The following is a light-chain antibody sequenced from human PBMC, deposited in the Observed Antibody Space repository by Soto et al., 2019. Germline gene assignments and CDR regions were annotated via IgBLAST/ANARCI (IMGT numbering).Light chain of an antibody. CDR2: WAS. CDR1: RSVLYSSNNKNY. Sequence: DIVMTQSPDSLPVSLGERAAINCKSSRSVLYSSNNKNYLAWYQQKPGQPPKLLIYWASTRESGVPDRFSGSGSGTDFTLTISSLQAEDVAVYYCQQYYGSPPTFGQGTKVEIK. J-gene: IGKJ1*01. CDR3: QQYYGSPPT. V-gene: IGKV4-1*01.